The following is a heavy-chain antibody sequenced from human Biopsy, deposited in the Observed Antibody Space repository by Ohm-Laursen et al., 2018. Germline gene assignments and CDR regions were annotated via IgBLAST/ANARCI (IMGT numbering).Heavy chain of an antibody. CDR2: ISYNERT. Sequence: PSDTLSLTCSVSGASVKTSGYFWAWIRQRPGKGLEWIGYISYNERTHYNPSLTSRLAISLDTSNNRISLQLRSVSVADTAVYYCVREPKTGTAEAWYFDLWGRGSPVTVPS. CDR1: GASVKTSGYF. D-gene: IGHD3-9*01. V-gene: IGHV4-31*03. J-gene: IGHJ2*01. CDR3: VREPKTGTAEAWYFDL.